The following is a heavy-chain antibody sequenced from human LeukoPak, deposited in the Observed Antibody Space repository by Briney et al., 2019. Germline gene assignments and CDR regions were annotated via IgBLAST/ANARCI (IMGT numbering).Heavy chain of an antibody. CDR2: INPNSGGT. CDR1: GYTFTGYY. V-gene: IGHV1-2*02. J-gene: IGHJ5*01. Sequence: GASVKVSCKASGYTFTGYYMHWVRRAPGQGLEWMGWINPNSGGTNYAQKFQGRVTMTRDTSITTAYMELSSLRSDDTAVYYCARVSGSYDSWGQGTLVTVSS. CDR3: ARVSGSYDS. D-gene: IGHD1-26*01.